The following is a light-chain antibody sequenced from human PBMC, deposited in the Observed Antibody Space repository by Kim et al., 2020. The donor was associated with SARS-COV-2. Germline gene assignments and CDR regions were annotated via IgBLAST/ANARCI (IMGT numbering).Light chain of an antibody. J-gene: IGLJ3*02. V-gene: IGLV2-14*03. CDR1: RRDIGHSNY. Sequence: GQSITISCSGTRRDIGHSNYVSWYKHYPGKAPKLMIYSGTKRPSGVSDRFSGSKSGNAASLTISGLQAQDEADYYCSSLTSDSSLVFGGGTQLTVL. CDR2: SGT. CDR3: SSLTSDSSLV.